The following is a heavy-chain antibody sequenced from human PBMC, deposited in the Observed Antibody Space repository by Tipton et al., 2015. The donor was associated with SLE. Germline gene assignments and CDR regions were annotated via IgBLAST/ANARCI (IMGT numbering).Heavy chain of an antibody. CDR3: ARIDGGYDQYYFDY. D-gene: IGHD5-12*01. CDR2: IYYSGST. Sequence: TLSLTCSVSGGSISPYYWSWIRQPPVKGLEWIGYIYYSGSTHYNPSLKSRVTISLDTSKNQFSLKLSSVTAADTAVYYCARIDGGYDQYYFDYWGQGTLVTVSS. CDR1: GGSISPYY. V-gene: IGHV4-59*01. J-gene: IGHJ4*02.